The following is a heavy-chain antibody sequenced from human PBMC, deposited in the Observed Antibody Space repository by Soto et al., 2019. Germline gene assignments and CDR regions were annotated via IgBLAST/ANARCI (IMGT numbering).Heavy chain of an antibody. V-gene: IGHV1-69*06. CDR3: ARDSTYYYGSGSYSPVPYGMDV. CDR2: IIPIFGTA. CDR1: GGTFSSYA. J-gene: IGHJ6*02. Sequence: SVKVSCKASGGTFSSYAISWVRQAPGQGLEWMGGIIPIFGTANYAQKFQGRVTITADKSTSTAYMELSSLRSEDTVVYYCARDSTYYYGSGSYSPVPYGMDVWGQGTTVTVSS. D-gene: IGHD3-10*01.